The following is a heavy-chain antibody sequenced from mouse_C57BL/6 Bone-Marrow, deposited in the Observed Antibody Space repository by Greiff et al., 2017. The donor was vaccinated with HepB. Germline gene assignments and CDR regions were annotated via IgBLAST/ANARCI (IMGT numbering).Heavy chain of an antibody. D-gene: IGHD2-1*01. J-gene: IGHJ4*01. V-gene: IGHV10-1*01. CDR3: VSPHYGKGDYAMDY. Sequence: DVQLQESGGGLVQPKGSLKLSCAASGFSFNTYAMNWVRQAPGKGLEWVARIRSKSNNYATYYADSVKDRFTISRDDSESMLYLQMNNLKTEDTAMYYCVSPHYGKGDYAMDYWGQGTSVTVSS. CDR2: IRSKSNNYAT. CDR1: GFSFNTYA.